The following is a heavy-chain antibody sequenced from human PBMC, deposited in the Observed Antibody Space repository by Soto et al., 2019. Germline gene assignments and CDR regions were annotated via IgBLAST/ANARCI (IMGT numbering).Heavy chain of an antibody. Sequence: SETLSLTCAVSGYSLTSGYYCGLIRQPPGKGLEWIGSIYHSGDTYYNPSLKSRVTISVDTSKNQFSLKLSSVTAADTAVYYCARDRSIAALNPLDPWGQGTLVTVSS. D-gene: IGHD6-6*01. J-gene: IGHJ5*02. CDR2: IYHSGDT. CDR1: GYSLTSGYY. CDR3: ARDRSIAALNPLDP. V-gene: IGHV4-38-2*02.